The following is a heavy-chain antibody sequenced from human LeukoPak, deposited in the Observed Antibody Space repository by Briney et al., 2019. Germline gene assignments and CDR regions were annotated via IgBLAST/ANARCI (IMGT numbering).Heavy chain of an antibody. CDR3: AREQDSSGYYYPAFDY. V-gene: IGHV4-59*12. CDR1: GGSISSYY. CDR2: IYYSGST. D-gene: IGHD3-22*01. Sequence: PSETLSLTCTVSGGSISSYYWSWIRQPPGKGLEWIGYIYYSGSTNYNPSLKSRVIISVDTSKNQFSLKLSSVTAADTAVYYCAREQDSSGYYYPAFDYWGQGTLVTVSS. J-gene: IGHJ4*02.